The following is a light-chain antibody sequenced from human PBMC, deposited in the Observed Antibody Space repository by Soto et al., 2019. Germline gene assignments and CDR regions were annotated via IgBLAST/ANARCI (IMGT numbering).Light chain of an antibody. Sequence: DIQMTQSPSSLSASVGDRVTITCRASQSISTYLNRYQQKPGKAPKVLIYAASSLQSGVPSRFSGSGSGTDFTLTISSLQPEDFATYYCQQSYSTPRGMHTFGQGTKLEIK. CDR3: QQSYSTPRGMHT. J-gene: IGKJ2*01. V-gene: IGKV1-39*01. CDR2: AAS. CDR1: QSISTY.